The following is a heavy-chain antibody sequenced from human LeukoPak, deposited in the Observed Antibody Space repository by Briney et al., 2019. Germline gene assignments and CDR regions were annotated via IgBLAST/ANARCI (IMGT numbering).Heavy chain of an antibody. CDR2: IYTSGIT. CDR1: GGSISSYY. CDR3: AKDGYSSSMDV. D-gene: IGHD6-13*01. Sequence: SETLSLTCTVSGGSISSYYWSWIRQPAGKGLEWIGRIYTSGITNYNPSLKSRVTMSVDPSKKQFSLKLSSVTAADTAVYYCAKDGYSSSMDVWGKGTTVTVSS. V-gene: IGHV4-4*07. J-gene: IGHJ6*03.